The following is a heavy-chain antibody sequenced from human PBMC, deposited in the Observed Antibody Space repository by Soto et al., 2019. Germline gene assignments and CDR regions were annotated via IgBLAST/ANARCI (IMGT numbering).Heavy chain of an antibody. CDR3: ARAASPYYYDSSGYYSDAFDI. CDR2: IWYDGSNK. J-gene: IGHJ3*02. CDR1: GFTFSSYG. Sequence: QVQLVESGGGVVQPGRSLRLSCAASGFTFSSYGMHWVRQAPGKGLEWVAVIWYDGSNKYYADSVKGRFTISRDNSKNTLYLQMNSLRAEDTAVYYCARAASPYYYDSSGYYSDAFDIWGQGTMVTVSS. V-gene: IGHV3-33*01. D-gene: IGHD3-22*01.